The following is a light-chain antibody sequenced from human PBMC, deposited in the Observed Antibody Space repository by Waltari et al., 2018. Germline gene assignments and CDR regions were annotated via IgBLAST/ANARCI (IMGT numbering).Light chain of an antibody. Sequence: DIQMTQSPSTVSASLGDRVTITCRASQNLNTFLSWYQQKPGAVPNPLIYDASTLERGVPSRFSGSGSGTHFTLTISGLQPDDFATYYCQQYYDYPINFGQGIRL. CDR2: DAS. J-gene: IGKJ5*01. V-gene: IGKV1-5*01. CDR3: QQYYDYPIN. CDR1: QNLNTF.